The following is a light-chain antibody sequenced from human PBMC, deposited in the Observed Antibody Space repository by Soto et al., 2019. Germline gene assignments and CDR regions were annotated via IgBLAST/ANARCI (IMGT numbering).Light chain of an antibody. CDR1: QSLRNY. CDR3: QQRSDWPLT. V-gene: IGKV3-11*01. J-gene: IGKJ4*01. Sequence: EIVLTQSPATLSLSPGERATLSCRASQSLRNYLAWYQQKPGQAPRLLIYDASNRATGIPARFSGSGSGTDFTLTISSLEPEDFAVYFCQQRSDWPLTFGGGTKVEIK. CDR2: DAS.